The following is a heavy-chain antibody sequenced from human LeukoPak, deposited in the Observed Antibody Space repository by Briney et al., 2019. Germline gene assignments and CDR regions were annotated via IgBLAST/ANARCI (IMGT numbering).Heavy chain of an antibody. V-gene: IGHV5-51*01. CDR3: VRSRGYSYGYSYYFDY. J-gene: IGHJ4*02. D-gene: IGHD5-18*01. CDR2: IYPGDSET. Sequence: GESLKISCKGSGYSFTTNWIGWVRQMPGKGLELMGIIYPGDSETRYSPSFQGQVTISADKSISTAYVQWSSLKASDTAMYYCVRSRGYSYGYSYYFDYWGQGTLVTVSS. CDR1: GYSFTTNW.